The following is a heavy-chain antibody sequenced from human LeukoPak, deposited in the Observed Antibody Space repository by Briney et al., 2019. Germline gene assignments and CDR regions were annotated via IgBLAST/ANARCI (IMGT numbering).Heavy chain of an antibody. D-gene: IGHD3-10*01. J-gene: IGHJ4*02. CDR2: IIPILGIA. CDR1: GGTFSSYA. Sequence: GASVKVSCKASGGTFSSYAISWVRPAPGQGLEWMGRIIPILGIANYAQKFQGRVTITADKSTSTAYMELSSLRSEDTAVYYCARTRATDYYGSGSYGEDTDYWGQGTLVTVSS. CDR3: ARTRATDYYGSGSYGEDTDY. V-gene: IGHV1-69*04.